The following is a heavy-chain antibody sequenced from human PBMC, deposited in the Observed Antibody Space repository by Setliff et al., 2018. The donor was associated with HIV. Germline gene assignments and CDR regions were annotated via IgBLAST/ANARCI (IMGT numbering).Heavy chain of an antibody. V-gene: IGHV4-61*02. CDR3: AREPRVRGTLDF. D-gene: IGHD2-15*01. CDR2: IYASGST. J-gene: IGHJ4*02. CDR1: GGSMSSGSYY. Sequence: SETLSLTCTVSGGSMSSGSYYWSWIRQPAGQRLEWSGRIYASGSTNYNPSLKSRVSISVDMSQNQFSLKVTSVTAADTAVYYCAREPRVRGTLDFWGQGTLVTVSS.